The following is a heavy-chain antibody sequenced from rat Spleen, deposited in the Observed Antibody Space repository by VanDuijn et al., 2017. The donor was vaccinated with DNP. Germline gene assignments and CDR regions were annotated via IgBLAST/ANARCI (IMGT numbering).Heavy chain of an antibody. V-gene: IGHV5S13*01. CDR3: AREFPWAHYFDY. D-gene: IGHD3-8*01. CDR1: GFTFSNFG. J-gene: IGHJ2*01. CDR2: SNTGGSNT. Sequence: EVQLVESGGGLVQPGSSLKLSCAPSGFTFSNFGMAWVRQAPTKGMEWVASSNTGGSNTYYPDSVKGRVTISRDNAKNTLYLQMDSLRSEDTATYYCAREFPWAHYFDYWGQGVMVTVSS.